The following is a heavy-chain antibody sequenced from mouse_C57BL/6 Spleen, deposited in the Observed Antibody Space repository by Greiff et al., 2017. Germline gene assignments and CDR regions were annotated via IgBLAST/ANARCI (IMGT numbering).Heavy chain of an antibody. CDR3: ARNSNYAMDY. J-gene: IGHJ4*01. CDR1: GYTFTSYG. V-gene: IGHV1-81*01. CDR2: IYPRSGNT. Sequence: QVQLQQSGAELARPGASVKLSCKASGYTFTSYGISWVKQRTGQGLEWIGEIYPRSGNTYYNEKFKGKATLTADKSSSTAYMELRSLTSADSAVYVCARNSNYAMDYWGQGTSVTVSS.